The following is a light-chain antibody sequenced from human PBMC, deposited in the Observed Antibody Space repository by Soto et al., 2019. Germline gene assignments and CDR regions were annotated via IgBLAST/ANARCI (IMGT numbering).Light chain of an antibody. V-gene: IGKV3-15*01. CDR3: QQYNNWPWT. J-gene: IGKJ1*01. Sequence: EIVMTQSPATLSVSPGERATLSCRASQSVSSNLAWYQQKPGQAPRLLIYGASPRATGIPARFSGSGSGTEFTLTISSLLSEDVAVYYGQQYNNWPWTFGQAIKVESK. CDR1: QSVSSN. CDR2: GAS.